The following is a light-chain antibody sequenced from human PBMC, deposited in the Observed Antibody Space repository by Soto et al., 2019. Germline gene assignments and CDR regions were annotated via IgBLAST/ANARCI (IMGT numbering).Light chain of an antibody. J-gene: IGLJ2*01. CDR3: SSYTSSSTVV. CDR1: SSDVGGYSY. V-gene: IGLV2-14*01. Sequence: QSVLTQPASVSGSPGQSITISCTGTSSDVGGYSYVSWYQQHPGKAPKLMIYEVSNRPSGVSNRFSGSKSGNTASLTISGLQAEDEADHYCSSYTSSSTVVFGGGTKLTVL. CDR2: EVS.